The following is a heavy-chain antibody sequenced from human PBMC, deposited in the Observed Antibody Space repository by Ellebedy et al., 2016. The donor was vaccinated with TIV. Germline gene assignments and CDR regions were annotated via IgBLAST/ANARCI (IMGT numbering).Heavy chain of an antibody. Sequence: GESLKISCAASGFSFSDYYMSWIRQVPGTGLEWLSYISSSGSDTNYADSVKGRFTISRDNANNSLYLEMNSLKVEDTAVYYCARGQAVAGSHFDYWGQGTLVTVSS. J-gene: IGHJ4*02. V-gene: IGHV3-11*06. D-gene: IGHD6-19*01. CDR2: ISSSGSDT. CDR1: GFSFSDYY. CDR3: ARGQAVAGSHFDY.